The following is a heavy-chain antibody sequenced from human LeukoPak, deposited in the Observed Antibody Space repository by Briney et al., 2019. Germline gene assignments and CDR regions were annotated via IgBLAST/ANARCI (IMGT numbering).Heavy chain of an antibody. V-gene: IGHV1-8*01. D-gene: IGHD2-15*01. J-gene: IGHJ3*02. CDR3: ARGLVVLGATSWAFDI. CDR1: GYTFTNYD. Sequence: GASVKVSCKASGYTFTNYDINWVRQAPGQGLGWMGWMNPNSGNTGYAQKFQGRVTMTRNTSITTAYMELSSLRSEDTAVYYCARGLVVLGATSWAFDIWGHGAMVTVSS. CDR2: MNPNSGNT.